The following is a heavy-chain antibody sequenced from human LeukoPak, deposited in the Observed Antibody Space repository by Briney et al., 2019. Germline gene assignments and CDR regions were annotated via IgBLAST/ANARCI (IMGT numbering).Heavy chain of an antibody. CDR2: ISSSGSTI. V-gene: IGHV3-48*03. CDR3: ARDQAPMVREFDY. D-gene: IGHD3-10*01. Sequence: PGGSLRLSCAASGFTFSSYEMNWVRQAPGKGLEWVSYISSSGSTIYYADSVKGRFTISRDNAKNSLYLQMNSLRAEDTAVYYCARDQAPMVREFDYWGQGTLVTVSS. J-gene: IGHJ4*02. CDR1: GFTFSSYE.